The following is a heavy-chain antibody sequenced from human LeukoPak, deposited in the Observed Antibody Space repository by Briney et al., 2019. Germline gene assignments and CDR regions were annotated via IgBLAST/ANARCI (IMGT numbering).Heavy chain of an antibody. Sequence: SEILSLTCTVSGGSLNDYHWSRIRQPPGKGLEYIGYIFYTGSTNYHPSLKSRVTMSVDTSKNQFSLKLSSVTAADTAVYYCARDVGSDAFDIWGQGTMVTVSS. CDR3: ARDVGSDAFDI. CDR1: GGSLNDYH. J-gene: IGHJ3*02. CDR2: IFYTGST. V-gene: IGHV4-59*12. D-gene: IGHD1-26*01.